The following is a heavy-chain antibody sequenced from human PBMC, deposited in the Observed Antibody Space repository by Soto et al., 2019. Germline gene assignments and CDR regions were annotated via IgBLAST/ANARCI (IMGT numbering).Heavy chain of an antibody. V-gene: IGHV4-31*03. D-gene: IGHD6-13*01. CDR3: AGIRIAAAGGGLDV. CDR2: IYYSGST. CDR1: GGSISTGGYY. Sequence: QVQLQESGPGLVKPSQTLSLTCTVSGGSISTGGYYWTWIRQHPGKGLEWIGYIYYSGSTYYNPSLKSRVTISVDTSKNQFSLKLSSVTAADTAVYYCAGIRIAAAGGGLDVWGQGTTVTVSS. J-gene: IGHJ6*02.